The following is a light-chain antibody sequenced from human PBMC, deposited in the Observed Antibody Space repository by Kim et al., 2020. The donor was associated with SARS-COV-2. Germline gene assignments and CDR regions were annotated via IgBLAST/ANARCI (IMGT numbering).Light chain of an antibody. Sequence: SLSPGERATRSCRASQSVSSYLAWYQQKPGQAPRLLMYDASNRVSGIPARFSGSGSGTDFTLTISSLEPEDFAVYYCQQRSNWQYTFGQGTKLEI. CDR1: QSVSSY. J-gene: IGKJ2*01. CDR3: QQRSNWQYT. V-gene: IGKV3-11*01. CDR2: DAS.